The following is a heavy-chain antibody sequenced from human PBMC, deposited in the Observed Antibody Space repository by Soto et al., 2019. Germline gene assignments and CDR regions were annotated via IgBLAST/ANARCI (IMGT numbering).Heavy chain of an antibody. CDR3: FFVVVPAASLIDDGSLETDAFDI. Sequence: ASVKVSCKASGYTFTSYAMHWVRQAPGQRLEWMGWINAGNGNTKYSQKFQGSVTITRDTSASTSYMELCSLRSEDTAVYYCFFVVVPAASLIDDGSLETDAFDIWGQGTMVTVSS. J-gene: IGHJ3*02. CDR2: INAGNGNT. V-gene: IGHV1-3*01. D-gene: IGHD2-2*01. CDR1: GYTFTSYA.